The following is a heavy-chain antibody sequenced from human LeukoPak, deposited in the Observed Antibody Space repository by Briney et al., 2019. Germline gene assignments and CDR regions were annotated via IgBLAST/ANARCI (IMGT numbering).Heavy chain of an antibody. CDR3: ARGGGGYSSGWYARRDRYYMDV. Sequence: SETLSLTCTVSGGSISSSSYFWGWLRQPPGKGLEWIGSIYYSGSTYYNPSLKSRVTISVDTSKNQFSLKLSSVTAADTAVYYCARGGGGYSSGWYARRDRYYMDVWGKGTTVTVSS. CDR2: IYYSGST. CDR1: GGSISSSSYF. D-gene: IGHD6-19*01. V-gene: IGHV4-39*07. J-gene: IGHJ6*03.